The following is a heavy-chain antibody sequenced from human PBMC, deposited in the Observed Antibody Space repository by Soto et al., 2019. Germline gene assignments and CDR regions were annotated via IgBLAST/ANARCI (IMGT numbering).Heavy chain of an antibody. CDR1: GFTFSSYS. Sequence: EVQLVESGGGLVKPGGSLRLSCAASGFTFSSYSMHWVRQAPGKGLEWVSSISSRSRSIYYADSKNGRFTISRDNTKNSLYLQMNNLRAEDTAVYYWARDRGEYDGLVPSSLDHWGQGTLVTVSS. CDR2: ISSRSRSI. J-gene: IGHJ4*02. V-gene: IGHV3-21*01. D-gene: IGHD3-10*01. CDR3: ARDRGEYDGLVPSSLDH.